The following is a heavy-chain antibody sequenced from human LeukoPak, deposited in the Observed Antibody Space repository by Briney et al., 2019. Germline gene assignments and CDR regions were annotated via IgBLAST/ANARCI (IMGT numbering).Heavy chain of an antibody. D-gene: IGHD3-10*01. CDR1: GGSISSHY. J-gene: IGHJ4*02. CDR2: IYYSGST. V-gene: IGHV4-59*11. CDR3: ARAPDYGSGSLFDY. Sequence: PSETLSLTCTVSGGSISSHYWSWIRQPPGKGLEWIGYIYYSGSTNYNPSLKSRVTISGDTSKNQFSLKLSSVTAADTAVYYCARAPDYGSGSLFDYWGQGTLVTVSS.